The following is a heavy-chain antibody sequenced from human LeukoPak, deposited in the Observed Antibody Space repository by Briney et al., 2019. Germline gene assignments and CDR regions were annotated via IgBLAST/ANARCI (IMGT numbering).Heavy chain of an antibody. CDR2: IYHSGST. Sequence: PSETLSLTCAVSGGSISSSNWWSWVRQPPGKGLEWIGEIYHSGSTNYNPSLKSRVTISIDTSKNQFSLKLSSVTAADTAVYYCARVLSSSGYYAPFDYWGQGTLVTVSS. CDR3: ARVLSSSGYYAPFDY. D-gene: IGHD3-22*01. J-gene: IGHJ4*02. CDR1: GGSISSSNW. V-gene: IGHV4-4*02.